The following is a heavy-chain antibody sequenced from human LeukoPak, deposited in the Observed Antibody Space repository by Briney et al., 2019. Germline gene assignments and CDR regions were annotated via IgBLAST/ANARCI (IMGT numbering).Heavy chain of an antibody. D-gene: IGHD3-10*01. Sequence: PGGSLRLSCAASGFTVSSDYMSWVRQAPGKGLEWVSVIYSSSITSYADSVKGRSTISRHNSKNTLYLQMNSLRADDTAVYYCARVLKLGSGNRIVDYWGQGTLVTVSS. V-gene: IGHV3-53*04. CDR3: ARVLKLGSGNRIVDY. CDR1: GFTVSSDY. J-gene: IGHJ4*02. CDR2: IYSSSIT.